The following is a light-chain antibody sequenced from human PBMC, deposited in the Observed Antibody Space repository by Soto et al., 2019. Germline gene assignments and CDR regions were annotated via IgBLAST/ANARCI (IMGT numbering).Light chain of an antibody. CDR2: GAA. Sequence: EIVLTQSPGTLSLSPGERATLSCRASQSIASSYVAWYQQKPGKAPSLLIYGAATSATAIPDRFNGSGSGTDFTITISRLEHEAFAVYYCQQYGSSPPWTFGQGTTVEIK. J-gene: IGKJ1*01. CDR1: QSIASSY. V-gene: IGKV3-20*01. CDR3: QQYGSSPPWT.